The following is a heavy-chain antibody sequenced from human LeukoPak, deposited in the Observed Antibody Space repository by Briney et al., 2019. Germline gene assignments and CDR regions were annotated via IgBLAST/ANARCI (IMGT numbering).Heavy chain of an antibody. Sequence: SETLSLTCTVSGGSISSGSYYWSWIRQPAGKGLEWIGRIYTSGCTNYNPSLKSRVTISVDTSKNQFSLKLSSVTAADTAVYYCARYNWNGVDYWGQGTLVTVSS. CDR1: GGSISSGSYY. D-gene: IGHD1-1*01. J-gene: IGHJ4*02. CDR2: IYTSGCT. CDR3: ARYNWNGVDY. V-gene: IGHV4-61*02.